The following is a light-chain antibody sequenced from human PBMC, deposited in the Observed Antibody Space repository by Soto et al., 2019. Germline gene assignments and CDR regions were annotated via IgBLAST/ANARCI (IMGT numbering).Light chain of an antibody. CDR1: QSVSSSY. V-gene: IGKV3-20*01. CDR2: GAS. CDR3: QQYGSSPET. Sequence: EIVLTQSPGTLSLPTGERATLSCRASQSVSSSYLAWYQQKPGQAPRLLIYGASSRATGIPDRFSGSGSGTDFTLTISRLESEDFAVYYCQQYGSSPETFGQGTKV. J-gene: IGKJ1*01.